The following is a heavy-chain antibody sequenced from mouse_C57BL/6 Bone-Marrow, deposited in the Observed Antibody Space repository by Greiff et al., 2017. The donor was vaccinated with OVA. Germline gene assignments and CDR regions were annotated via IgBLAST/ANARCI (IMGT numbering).Heavy chain of an antibody. J-gene: IGHJ2*01. V-gene: IGHV1-64*01. CDR1: GYTFTSYW. Sequence: VQLQQSGAELVKPGASVKLSCKASGYTFTSYWMHWVKQRPGQGLEWIGMIHPNSGSTNYNEKFKSKATLTVDKSSSTAYMQLSSLTSEDSAVYYCAFITTVVADYWGQGTTLTVSS. CDR2: IHPNSGST. D-gene: IGHD1-1*01. CDR3: AFITTVVADY.